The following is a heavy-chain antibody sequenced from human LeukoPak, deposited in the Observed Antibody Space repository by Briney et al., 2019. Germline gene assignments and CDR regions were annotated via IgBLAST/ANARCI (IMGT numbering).Heavy chain of an antibody. CDR1: GFTLSSYS. D-gene: IGHD4-11*01. J-gene: IGHJ3*02. Sequence: PGGSLRLSFAASGFTLSSYSVDWVRQAPGKGLEWVSSISSSSSYIYYADSVKGRFTISRDNAKSSLYLQMNSLRAEDTAVYYCARGCGNYATYDLYIWGQGTMVTVSS. V-gene: IGHV3-21*01. CDR3: ARGCGNYATYDLYI. CDR2: ISSSSSYI.